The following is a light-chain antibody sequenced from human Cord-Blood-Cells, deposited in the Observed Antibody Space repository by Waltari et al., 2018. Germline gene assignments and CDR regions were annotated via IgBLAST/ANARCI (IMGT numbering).Light chain of an antibody. J-gene: IGLJ2*01. V-gene: IGLV2-23*01. Sequence: QSALTQPASVSGSPGQSITISCTGTSSDVGRYNLVSWYQQHPGKAPKRMIYEGSKRPSGFSNRFSGSKSGNTASLTISGLQAEDEADYYCCSYAGSSTVVFGGGTKLTVL. CDR1: SSDVGRYNL. CDR2: EGS. CDR3: CSYAGSSTVV.